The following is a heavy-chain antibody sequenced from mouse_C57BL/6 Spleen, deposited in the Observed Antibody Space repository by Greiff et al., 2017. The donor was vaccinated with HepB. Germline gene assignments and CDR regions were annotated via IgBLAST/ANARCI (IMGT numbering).Heavy chain of an antibody. V-gene: IGHV1-74*01. CDR1: GYTFTSYW. CDR2: IHPSDSDT. J-gene: IGHJ1*03. Sequence: QVQLKQPGAELVKPGASVKLSCKASGYTFTSYWMHWVKQRPGQGLEWIGMIHPSDSDTNYNQKFKGKATLTVDKSSSTAYMQLSSLTSEDSAVYYCAIRTVAYWYFDVWGTGTTVTVSS. D-gene: IGHD1-1*01. CDR3: AIRTVAYWYFDV.